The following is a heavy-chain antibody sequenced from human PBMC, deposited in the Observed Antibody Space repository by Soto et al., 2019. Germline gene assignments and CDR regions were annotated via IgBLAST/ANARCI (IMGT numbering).Heavy chain of an antibody. Sequence: ASVKVSCKVSGYTLTELSMHWVRQAPGKGLEWMGGFDPEDGETIYAQKFQGRVTMTEDTSTDTAYMELSSLRSEDTAVYYCATDPPRFGVATISGNWFDPWGQGTLVTVSS. J-gene: IGHJ5*02. CDR1: GYTLTELS. D-gene: IGHD5-12*01. CDR2: FDPEDGET. V-gene: IGHV1-24*01. CDR3: ATDPPRFGVATISGNWFDP.